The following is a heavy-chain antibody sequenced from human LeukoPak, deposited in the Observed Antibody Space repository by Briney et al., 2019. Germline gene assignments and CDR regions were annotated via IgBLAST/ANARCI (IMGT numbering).Heavy chain of an antibody. V-gene: IGHV1-69*05. D-gene: IGHD6-19*01. CDR1: GGTFSSYA. Sequence: GASVKVSCKASGGTFSSYAISWVRQAPGQGLEWMGRIIPIFGTANYAQKFQGRVTITTDESTSTAYMELSSLRSEDTAVYYCASYPRGKIAVFDPWGQGTLVTVSS. CDR3: ASYPRGKIAVFDP. J-gene: IGHJ5*02. CDR2: IIPIFGTA.